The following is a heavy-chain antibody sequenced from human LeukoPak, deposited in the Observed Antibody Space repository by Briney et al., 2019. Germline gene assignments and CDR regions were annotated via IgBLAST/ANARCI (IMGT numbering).Heavy chain of an antibody. CDR1: GGSISSGSYY. CDR2: IYTSGST. Sequence: SQTLSLTCTVSGGSISSGSYYWSWIRQPAGKGLEWIGRIYTSGSTNYNPFLKSRVTISVDTSKNQFSLKLSSVTAADTAVYYCARDLSGIAVAGTGHWGQGTLVTVSS. V-gene: IGHV4-61*02. J-gene: IGHJ4*02. CDR3: ARDLSGIAVAGTGH. D-gene: IGHD6-19*01.